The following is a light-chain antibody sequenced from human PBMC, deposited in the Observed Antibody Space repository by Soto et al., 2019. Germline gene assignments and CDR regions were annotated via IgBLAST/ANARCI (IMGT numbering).Light chain of an antibody. CDR2: DAS. Sequence: EIVMTQSPATLSVSPGERVTLSCRARQSVGSNLAWYQQKPGQAPRLLIYDASNRATGISARFGGSGSGTDFTLTINSLEPEDFAVYYCQQRSNWPGTFGPGTKVDIK. J-gene: IGKJ3*01. CDR3: QQRSNWPGT. V-gene: IGKV3-11*01. CDR1: QSVGSN.